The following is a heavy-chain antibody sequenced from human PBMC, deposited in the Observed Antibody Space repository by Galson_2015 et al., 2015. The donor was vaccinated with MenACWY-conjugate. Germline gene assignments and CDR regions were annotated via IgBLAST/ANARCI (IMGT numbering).Heavy chain of an antibody. CDR2: IYYGGTT. Sequence: SETLSLTCSVSGGFFTTRTYYWGWIRQPPGKGLEWIGSIYYGGTTSYNPSLKSRVTISVDTSKNQFYLSLRSVTAADTAVYYCARSLQYRFLEYLQGNDIDFWGRGTLVTVSS. CDR1: GGFFTTRTYY. V-gene: IGHV4-39*01. D-gene: IGHD3-3*01. J-gene: IGHJ4*02. CDR3: ARSLQYRFLEYLQGNDIDF.